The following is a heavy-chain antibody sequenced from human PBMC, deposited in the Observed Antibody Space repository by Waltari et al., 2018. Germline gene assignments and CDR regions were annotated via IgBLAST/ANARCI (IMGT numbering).Heavy chain of an antibody. CDR1: GGSISSYY. CDR2: IYTSGST. CDR3: ARVKFRGRFDY. Sequence: GLVKPSESLSLTCTVSGGSISSYYWSWIRQPPGKGLEWIGYIYTSGSTNYNPSLKSRVTISVDTSKNQFSLKLSSVTAADTAVYYCARVKFRGRFDYWGQGTLVTVSS. V-gene: IGHV4-4*09. J-gene: IGHJ4*02. D-gene: IGHD2-15*01.